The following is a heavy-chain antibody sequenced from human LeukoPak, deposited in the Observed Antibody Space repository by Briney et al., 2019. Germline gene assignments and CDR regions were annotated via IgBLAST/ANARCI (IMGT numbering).Heavy chain of an antibody. J-gene: IGHJ4*02. D-gene: IGHD3-10*01. CDR1: GFNFSTYW. CDR3: VTDQTGRHPYFFDY. CDR2: IKEDGSEI. Sequence: GGSLRLSCTASGFNFSTYWMSWVRQVPGKGLEWVANIKEDGSEIYYVDAGKGRFSISRDNAKTSLYLQMHSLSVADTGLYYCVTDQTGRHPYFFDYWGQGTLVTVSS. V-gene: IGHV3-7*01.